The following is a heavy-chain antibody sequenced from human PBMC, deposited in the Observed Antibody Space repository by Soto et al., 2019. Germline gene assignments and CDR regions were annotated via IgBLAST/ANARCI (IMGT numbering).Heavy chain of an antibody. V-gene: IGHV4-59*08. CDR3: ARHDSRSGYDWDFDY. CDR2: IYYSGST. J-gene: IGHJ4*02. D-gene: IGHD5-12*01. CDR1: GGSISSYY. Sequence: SETLSLTCTVSGGSISSYYWSWIRQPPGKGLEWIGYIYYSGSTNYNPSLKSRVTISVDKSKNQFSLKLSSVTAADTAVYYCARHDSRSGYDWDFDYWGQGTLVTVSS.